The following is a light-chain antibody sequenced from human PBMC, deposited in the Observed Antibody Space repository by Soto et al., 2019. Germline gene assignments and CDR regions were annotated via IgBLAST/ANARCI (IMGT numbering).Light chain of an antibody. Sequence: QSALTQPPSASGSPGQSVTISCTGTSRDIGSYNYVLLDQQYPGKAPNLIISGVXXXPXXVXXXXSXXKSGKTAALTVSGXQAEDVGXYHCSSYGGSGNSNYVFGTGTKVTVL. J-gene: IGLJ1*01. CDR2: GVX. V-gene: IGLV2-8*01. CDR1: SRDIGSYNY. CDR3: SSYGGSGNSNYV.